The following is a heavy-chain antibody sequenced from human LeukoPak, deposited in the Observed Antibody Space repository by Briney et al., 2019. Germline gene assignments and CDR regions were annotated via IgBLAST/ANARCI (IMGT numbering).Heavy chain of an antibody. D-gene: IGHD2-15*01. CDR3: ARGIVVVVGASNHFDY. CDR2: ISPDGSDK. CDR1: GFTFSTYW. V-gene: IGHV3-7*01. Sequence: GGSLRLSCVASGFTFSTYWMNWVRQAPGKGLERVGTISPDGSDKYYVDSVKGRFTISRDNAKTSLYLQINSLRADDTALYFCARGIVVVVGASNHFDYWGQGTLITVSS. J-gene: IGHJ4*02.